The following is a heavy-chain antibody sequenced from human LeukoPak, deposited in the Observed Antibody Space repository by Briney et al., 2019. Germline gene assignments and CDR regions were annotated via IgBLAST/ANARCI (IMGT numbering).Heavy chain of an antibody. CDR2: INPSGGST. V-gene: IGHV1-46*01. CDR3: ARARGLRGWELRAGAFDI. J-gene: IGHJ3*02. D-gene: IGHD1-26*01. CDR1: GYTFTSYY. Sequence: GASVKVSCKASGYTFTSYYMHWVRQAPGQGLEWMGIINPSGGSTSYAQKFQGRVTMTRDMSTSTVYMELSSLRSEDTAVYYCARARGLRGWELRAGAFDIWGQGTMVTVSS.